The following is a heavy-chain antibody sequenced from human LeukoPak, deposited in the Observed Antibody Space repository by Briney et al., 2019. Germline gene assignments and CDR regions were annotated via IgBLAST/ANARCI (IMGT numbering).Heavy chain of an antibody. CDR3: ALAYCSSTSCYPFDY. CDR2: FDPEDGET. J-gene: IGHJ4*02. V-gene: IGHV1-24*01. CDR1: GYTLTELS. Sequence: GASVKVSCKVSGYTLTELSMHWVRQAPGKGLEWMGGFDPEDGETIYAQKFQGRVTMTEDTSTDTAYMELSSLRSEDTAVYYCALAYCSSTSCYPFDYWGQGTLVTVSS. D-gene: IGHD2-2*01.